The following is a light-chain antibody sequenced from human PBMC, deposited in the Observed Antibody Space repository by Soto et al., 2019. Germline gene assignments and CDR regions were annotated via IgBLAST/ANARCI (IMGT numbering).Light chain of an antibody. Sequence: DIEMTQSPSSLSASVGGRVTITCRASQGIRNYLGWYQQKPGKAPKRLIYAASSLESGVPSRFSGSGSGTEFTLTISSLQPEDFATYYCLQHDTYPQTFGQGTKVEVK. CDR1: QGIRNY. J-gene: IGKJ1*01. CDR2: AAS. V-gene: IGKV1-17*01. CDR3: LQHDTYPQT.